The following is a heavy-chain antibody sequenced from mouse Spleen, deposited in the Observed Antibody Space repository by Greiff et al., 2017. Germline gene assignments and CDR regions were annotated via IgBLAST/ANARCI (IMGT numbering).Heavy chain of an antibody. D-gene: IGHD1-2*01. J-gene: IGHJ4*01. CDR1: GFTFSDYG. V-gene: IGHV5-17*01. Sequence: EVKLMESGGGLVKPGGSLKLSCAASGFTFSDYGMHWVRQAPEKGLEWVAYISSGSSTIYYADTVKGRFTISRDNAKNTLFLQMTSLRSEDTAMYYCARRNSLLRLSYAMDYWGQGTSVTVSS. CDR2: ISSGSSTI. CDR3: ARRNSLLRLSYAMDY.